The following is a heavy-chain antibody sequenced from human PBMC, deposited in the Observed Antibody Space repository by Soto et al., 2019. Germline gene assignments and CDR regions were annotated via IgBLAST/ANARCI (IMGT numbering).Heavy chain of an antibody. CDR3: AKDLGYCSSSTCSPPYGMDV. V-gene: IGHV3-23*01. D-gene: IGHD2-2*01. J-gene: IGHJ6*02. CDR1: GFTFSSYA. CDR2: ISDSGSRT. Sequence: PGGSLRLSCAASGFTFSSYAMNSVRQAPGKGLEWVSAISDSGSRTNYADSVKGRFTISRDNSKNTLYLQMNSLRAEDTAVYYCAKDLGYCSSSTCSPPYGMDVWGQGTTVTVSS.